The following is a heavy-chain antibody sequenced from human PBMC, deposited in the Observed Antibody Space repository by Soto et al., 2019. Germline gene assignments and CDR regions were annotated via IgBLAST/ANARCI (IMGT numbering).Heavy chain of an antibody. V-gene: IGHV3-48*02. CDR3: ARDISTRKEPALSEYFQH. J-gene: IGHJ1*01. Sequence: GGSLRLSCAASGFTFSSYSMNWVRQAPGKGLEWVSYISSSSSTIYYADSVKGRFTISRDNAKNSLYLQMNSLRDEDTAVYYCARDISTRKEPALSEYFQHWGQGTLVTVSS. D-gene: IGHD3-9*01. CDR2: ISSSSSTI. CDR1: GFTFSSYS.